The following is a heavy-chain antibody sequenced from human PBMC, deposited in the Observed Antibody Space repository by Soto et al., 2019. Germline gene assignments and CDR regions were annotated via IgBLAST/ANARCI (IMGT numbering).Heavy chain of an antibody. J-gene: IGHJ4*02. V-gene: IGHV4-31*03. CDR1: GGSISNGGYY. CDR2: IYYSGST. D-gene: IGHD3-22*01. CDR3: ARQPSEWVVNALGYYFDY. Sequence: QVQLQESGPGLVKPSQTLSLTCTVSGGSISNGGYYWSWIRQHPGKGLEWIGYIYYSGSTYYNPSLKSRVTISVDTSKNQFSLKLSSVTAADTAVYYCARQPSEWVVNALGYYFDYWGQGTLVTVSS.